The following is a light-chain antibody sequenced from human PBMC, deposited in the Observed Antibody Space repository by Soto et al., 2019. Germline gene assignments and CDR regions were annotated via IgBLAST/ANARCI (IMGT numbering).Light chain of an antibody. Sequence: EIVLTQSPGTESLSPGARATLSCRASGSVSSAYLAWYQQKPGQAPRLLIYAASIRTTGIPDRFSGSGSGTDFTLTISRLEPEDFAVYYCQQSHNSFTFGQGTRLEIK. CDR1: GSVSSAY. CDR3: QQSHNSFT. V-gene: IGKV3-20*01. J-gene: IGKJ5*01. CDR2: AAS.